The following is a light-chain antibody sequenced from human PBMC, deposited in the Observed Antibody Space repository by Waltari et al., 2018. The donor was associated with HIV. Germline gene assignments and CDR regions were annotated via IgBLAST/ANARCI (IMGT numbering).Light chain of an antibody. Sequence: QSALTQPASVSASPGQLITISFTATSTDVGGYNYVSCYQQHPGKAPKLMIYEVSNRPSGVSNRFSGSKSGNTASLTISGLQAEDEADYYCSSYTSSSTLYVVFGGGTKLTVL. CDR3: SSYTSSSTLYVV. V-gene: IGLV2-14*01. CDR1: STDVGGYNY. CDR2: EVS. J-gene: IGLJ2*01.